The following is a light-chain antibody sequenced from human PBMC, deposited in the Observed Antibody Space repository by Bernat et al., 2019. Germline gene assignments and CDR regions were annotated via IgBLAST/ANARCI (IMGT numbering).Light chain of an antibody. Sequence: AIQMTQSPSSLSASIGDRVTITCRASQGIRNDLGWYQQKPGKAPKLLIYAASTLQSGVPSRFSGSGSGTDFTLTISSPQAEDFATYYCLEKYISPYTFGQGTKLEIK. CDR1: QGIRND. CDR2: AAS. V-gene: IGKV1-6*01. J-gene: IGKJ2*01. CDR3: LEKYISPYT.